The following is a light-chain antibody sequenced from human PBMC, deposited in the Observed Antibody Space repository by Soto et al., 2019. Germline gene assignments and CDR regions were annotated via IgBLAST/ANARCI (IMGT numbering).Light chain of an antibody. CDR2: GAS. Sequence: EIVLTQSLGTLSLSPGERATLSCRASHSVSSNLAWYQQKPGQAPRLLIYGASARATGIPARFSGSGSGTEFTLTITSLQSEDFAVYYCQQYNNWPYTFGQGTKLEIK. CDR1: HSVSSN. CDR3: QQYNNWPYT. J-gene: IGKJ2*01. V-gene: IGKV3-15*01.